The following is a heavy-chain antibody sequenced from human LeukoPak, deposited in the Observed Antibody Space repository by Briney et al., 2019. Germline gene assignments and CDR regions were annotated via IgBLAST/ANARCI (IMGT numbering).Heavy chain of an antibody. CDR1: GGSISSYY. CDR3: ARAGWQEETFDY. D-gene: IGHD5-24*01. J-gene: IGHJ4*02. V-gene: IGHV4-59*01. Sequence: PSETLSLTCTVSGGSISSYYWSWIRQPPGKGLEWVGYIYYSGSTNYNPSLKSRVTISVDTSKNQFSLKLSSATAADTAVYYCARAGWQEETFDYWGQGTLVTVSS. CDR2: IYYSGST.